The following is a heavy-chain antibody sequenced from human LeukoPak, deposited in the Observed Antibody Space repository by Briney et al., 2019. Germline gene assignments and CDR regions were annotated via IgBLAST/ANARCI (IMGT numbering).Heavy chain of an antibody. CDR2: INRDGSSI. V-gene: IGHV3-74*01. J-gene: IGHJ4*02. D-gene: IGHD3-3*02. CDR1: GFTFSSNR. CDR3: ARTMTIRYYFDY. Sequence: GGSLRLSCAASGFTFSSNRMHWVRQAPGKGLVWVSRINRDGSSIDYADSVKGRFTISRDNAKNTLYLLMNSLRAEDTAVYYCARTMTIRYYFDYWGQGTLVTVSS.